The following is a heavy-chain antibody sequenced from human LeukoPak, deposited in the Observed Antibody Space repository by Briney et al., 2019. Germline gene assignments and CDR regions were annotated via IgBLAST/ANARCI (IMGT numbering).Heavy chain of an antibody. D-gene: IGHD1-26*01. J-gene: IGHJ4*02. CDR2: ISYDGSNK. CDR1: GFAFSSNP. Sequence: GGSLSLSCAASGFAFSSNPMHWLPQAQGKGLEGWVVISYDGSNKYYADSVKGRFTISRDNPKNTLYLQMNSLRAEDTAVYYCARDSGWELLMGIDYWGQGTLVTVSS. V-gene: IGHV3-30-3*01. CDR3: ARDSGWELLMGIDY.